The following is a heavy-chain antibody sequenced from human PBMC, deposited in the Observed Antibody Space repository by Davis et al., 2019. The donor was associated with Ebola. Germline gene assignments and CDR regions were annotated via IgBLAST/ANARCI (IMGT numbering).Heavy chain of an antibody. V-gene: IGHV5-51*01. D-gene: IGHD2-2*01. Sequence: PGGSLRLSCKGSGYSFTSYWIGWVRQMPGKGLEWMGIIYPGDSDTRYSPSFQGQVTISADKSISTAYLQWSSLKASDTAMYYCARTWLAFVVVPAGFDPWGQGTLVTVSS. CDR2: IYPGDSDT. J-gene: IGHJ5*02. CDR3: ARTWLAFVVVPAGFDP. CDR1: GYSFTSYW.